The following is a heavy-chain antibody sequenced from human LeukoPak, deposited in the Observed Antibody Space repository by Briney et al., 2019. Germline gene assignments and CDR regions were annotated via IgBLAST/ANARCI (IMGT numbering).Heavy chain of an antibody. Sequence: GGSLRLSCAASGFTFSDYDMHWVRQVTGKGLEWVSTINSVGVTYYPDFVKGRFTNSREDDKDSLYLQMNSLRVGDTAVYYCAREARGSAWQYVDYWGQGTMVTVSS. CDR2: INSVGVT. D-gene: IGHD6-19*01. V-gene: IGHV3-13*04. CDR3: AREARGSAWQYVDY. J-gene: IGHJ4*02. CDR1: GFTFSDYD.